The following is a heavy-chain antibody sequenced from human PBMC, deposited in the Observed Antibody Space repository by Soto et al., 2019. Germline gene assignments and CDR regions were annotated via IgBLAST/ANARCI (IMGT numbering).Heavy chain of an antibody. Sequence: PGGSLRLSCAASGFTFSNAWMSWVRQAPGKGLEWVGRIKSKTDGGTTDYAAPVKGRFTISRDDSKNTLYLQMNSLKTEDTAVYYCTTREPNWNYDLYYYGMDVWGQGTTVTVSS. CDR3: TTREPNWNYDLYYYGMDV. CDR1: GFTFSNAW. J-gene: IGHJ6*02. V-gene: IGHV3-15*01. CDR2: IKSKTDGGTT. D-gene: IGHD1-7*01.